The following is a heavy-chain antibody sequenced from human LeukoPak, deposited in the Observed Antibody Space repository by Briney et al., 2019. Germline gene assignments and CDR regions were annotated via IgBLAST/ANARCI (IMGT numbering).Heavy chain of an antibody. Sequence: GGSLRLSCAASGFTFSSYAMHWVRQAPGKGLEWVAVISYDGSNKYYADSVKGRFTISRDNSKNTLYLQMNSLRAEDTAVYYCAREGDLRVGGAFDIWGQGTMVTVSS. CDR3: AREGDLRVGGAFDI. D-gene: IGHD3-10*01. J-gene: IGHJ3*02. CDR2: ISYDGSNK. CDR1: GFTFSSYA. V-gene: IGHV3-30-3*01.